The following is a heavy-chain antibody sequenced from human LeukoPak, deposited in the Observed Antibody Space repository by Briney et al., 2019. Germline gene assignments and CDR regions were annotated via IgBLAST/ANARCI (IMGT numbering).Heavy chain of an antibody. J-gene: IGHJ5*02. CDR2: IYYSGST. V-gene: IGHV4-59*12. Sequence: PSETLSLTCTVSGGSISSYYWSWIRQPPGKGLEWIGYIYYSGSTNYNPSLKSRVTMSVDTSKNQFSLKLSSVTAADTAVYYCARDRIQLWHNNWFDPWSQGTLVTVSS. D-gene: IGHD5-18*01. CDR3: ARDRIQLWHNNWFDP. CDR1: GGSISSYY.